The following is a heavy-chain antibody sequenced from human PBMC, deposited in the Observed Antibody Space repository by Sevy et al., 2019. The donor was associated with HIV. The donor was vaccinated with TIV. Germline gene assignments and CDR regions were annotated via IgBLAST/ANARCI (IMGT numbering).Heavy chain of an antibody. Sequence: GGSLRLSCAASGFTFSDYSMHWVRQAPGKGLEWVAVISYDGRNYKYNVDSVKGRFTISRDNSKNTLFLQMNSLRAEESAIYYCARDRGEMLHSAFDYWGQGTLVTVSS. CDR3: ARDRGEMLHSAFDY. V-gene: IGHV3-30*14. D-gene: IGHD3-16*01. CDR1: GFTFSDYS. CDR2: ISYDGRNYK. J-gene: IGHJ4*02.